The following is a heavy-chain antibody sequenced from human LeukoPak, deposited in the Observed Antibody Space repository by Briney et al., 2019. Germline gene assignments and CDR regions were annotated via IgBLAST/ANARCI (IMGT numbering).Heavy chain of an antibody. CDR2: ISAYNGKT. V-gene: IGHV1-18*01. Sequence: PVASVKVSCKDSGYTLTSYGISWVRQAPRQGLKSVGWISAYNGKTNYAQKLQGRVTMTTDTFTSTAYMEMVSLRSGDTAVYYCARSWLLWFGELSLCYYYYMDVWGKGNTVTVSS. CDR3: ARSWLLWFGELSLCYYYYMDV. CDR1: GYTLTSYG. J-gene: IGHJ6*03. D-gene: IGHD3-10*01.